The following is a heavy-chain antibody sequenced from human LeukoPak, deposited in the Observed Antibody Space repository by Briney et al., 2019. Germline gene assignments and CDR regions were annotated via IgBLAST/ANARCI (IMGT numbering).Heavy chain of an antibody. CDR3: ARDPSPSGY. J-gene: IGHJ4*02. V-gene: IGHV3-66*01. D-gene: IGHD3-3*01. CDR2: IYSGGST. CDR1: GFTVSSNH. Sequence: GGSLGLSCAASGFTVSSNHMSWVRQAPGKGLEWVSVIYSGGSTYYADSVKGRFTISRDNSKNTLYLQMNSLRAEDTAVYYCARDPSPSGYWGQGTLVTVSS.